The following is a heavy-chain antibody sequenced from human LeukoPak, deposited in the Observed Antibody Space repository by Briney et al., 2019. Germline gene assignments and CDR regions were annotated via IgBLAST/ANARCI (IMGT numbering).Heavy chain of an antibody. CDR3: ARDCDYGGNRLDYFDY. CDR1: GGSISSFY. V-gene: IGHV4-4*07. D-gene: IGHD4-23*01. CDR2: IYGSGST. Sequence: PSETLSLTCTVSGGSISSFYWSWIRQPAGKALQWIGRIYGSGSTDYNPSLKSRVTMSIDTSKNQFSLQLSSVTAADTAVYYCARDCDYGGNRLDYFDYWGQGTLVTVSS. J-gene: IGHJ4*02.